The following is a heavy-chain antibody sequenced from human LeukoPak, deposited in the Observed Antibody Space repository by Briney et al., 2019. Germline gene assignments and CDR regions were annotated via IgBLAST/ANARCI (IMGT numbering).Heavy chain of an antibody. D-gene: IGHD3-9*01. J-gene: IGHJ4*02. CDR2: IRGGGET. CDR3: ARGRLRYFDWLMYYFDY. CDR1: GFSFTDYA. V-gene: IGHV3-23*01. Sequence: PGGSLRLSCAASGFSFTDYAMSWVRQAPARGPEWVSSIRGGGETFYADSVKGRFTLCRDDSRNTVYLQMNSLRAEDTAVYYCARGRLRYFDWLMYYFDYWGQGTLVTVSS.